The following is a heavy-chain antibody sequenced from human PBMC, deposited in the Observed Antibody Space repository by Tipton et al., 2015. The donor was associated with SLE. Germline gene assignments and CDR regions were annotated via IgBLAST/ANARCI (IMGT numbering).Heavy chain of an antibody. Sequence: SLRLSCAASGFTVSSNYMNWVRQAPGKGLEWVAVTWYDGSDKYYADSVRGRFTISRDNSKNTLYLQMNSLRAEDTAVYYCARAEQQLAHWGQGTLVTVSS. D-gene: IGHD6-13*01. CDR1: GFTVSSNY. V-gene: IGHV3-33*08. CDR2: TWYDGSDK. CDR3: ARAEQQLAH. J-gene: IGHJ4*02.